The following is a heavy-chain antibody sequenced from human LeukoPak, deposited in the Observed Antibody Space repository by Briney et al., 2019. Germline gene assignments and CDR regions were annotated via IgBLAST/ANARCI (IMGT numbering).Heavy chain of an antibody. CDR2: IKSDGSSI. Sequence: SGGSLRLSCAASGFTFSSYCMHWVRQAPGKGLVWVSRIKSDGSSISYADSVKGRITISRDNAKNTLYLQMNSLRAEDTAMYYCARDPFFGDADLDSWGQGTLVTVSS. CDR1: GFTFSSYC. D-gene: IGHD2/OR15-2a*01. J-gene: IGHJ4*02. CDR3: ARDPFFGDADLDS. V-gene: IGHV3-74*01.